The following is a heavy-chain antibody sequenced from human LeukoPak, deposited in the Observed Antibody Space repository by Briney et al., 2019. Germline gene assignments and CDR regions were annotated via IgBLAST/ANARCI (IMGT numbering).Heavy chain of an antibody. V-gene: IGHV3-33*01. CDR1: GFTFRNFG. CDR3: ARILGSGYSAEF. CDR2: IHYDGNKK. D-gene: IGHD3-22*01. J-gene: IGHJ4*02. Sequence: GGSLRLSCAASGFTFRNFGMHWVRQAQGKGLEWVAVIHYDGNKKYYADSVKGRFNISKDNSKNTLYMQMNSLRAEDTAVYYCARILGSGYSAEFWGQGTLVTVSS.